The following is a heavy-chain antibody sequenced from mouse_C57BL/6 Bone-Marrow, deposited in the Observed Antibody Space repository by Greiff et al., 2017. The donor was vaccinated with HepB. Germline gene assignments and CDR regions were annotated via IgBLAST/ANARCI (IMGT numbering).Heavy chain of an antibody. J-gene: IGHJ3*01. D-gene: IGHD2-4*01. CDR2: FYPGSGSI. Sequence: QVQLKQSGAELVKPGESVKLSCTASGYSFTEYTIHWVKQRSGQGLEWIGWFYPGSGSIKYNEKFKDKATLTADKSSSTVYMELSILTSEDSAVFFWARHEGVEPYYDSAWFAYWGQGTPVTVSA. CDR1: GYSFTEYT. V-gene: IGHV1-62-2*01. CDR3: ARHEGVEPYYDSAWFAY.